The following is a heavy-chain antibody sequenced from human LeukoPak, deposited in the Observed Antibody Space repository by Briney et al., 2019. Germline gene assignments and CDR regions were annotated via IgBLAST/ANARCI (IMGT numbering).Heavy chain of an antibody. CDR3: ATDHYGILTGYYTFLDY. J-gene: IGHJ4*02. CDR2: ISGSGGST. D-gene: IGHD3-9*01. V-gene: IGHV3-23*01. CDR1: GFTFSSYA. Sequence: GGSLRLSCAASGFTFSSYAMSWVRQAPGKGLEWVSAISGSGGSTYYADSVKGRFTISRDNSKNTLYLQMNSLRAEDTAVYYCATDHYGILTGYYTFLDYWGQGTLVTVSS.